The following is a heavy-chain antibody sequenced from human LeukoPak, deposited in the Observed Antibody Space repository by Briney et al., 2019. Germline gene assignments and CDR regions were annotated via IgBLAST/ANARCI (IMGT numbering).Heavy chain of an antibody. Sequence: GRSLRLSCAASGFTFSSYAMHWVRQAPGKGLEWVAVISYDGSNKYYADSVKGRFTISRDNSKNTLYLQMNSLRAEDTAVYYCARALWKHNDAFDIWGQGTMVTVSS. CDR2: ISYDGSNK. J-gene: IGHJ3*02. CDR1: GFTFSSYA. D-gene: IGHD1-1*01. V-gene: IGHV3-30*04. CDR3: ARALWKHNDAFDI.